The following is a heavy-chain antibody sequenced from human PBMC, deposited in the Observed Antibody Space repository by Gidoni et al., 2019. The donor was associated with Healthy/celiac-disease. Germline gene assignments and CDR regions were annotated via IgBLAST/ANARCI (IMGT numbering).Heavy chain of an antibody. CDR1: GGSFSGYY. CDR3: VRGEVALGY. D-gene: IGHD2-15*01. Sequence: QVQLQQWGAGLLTPSETLSLTCAVYGGSFSGYYWSWIRQPPGTGLEWIGEINHSGSTNYNPSLKSRVTISVDTSKNQCSLKLRSVTAADTAVYYCVRGEVALGYWGQGTLVTVSS. J-gene: IGHJ4*02. V-gene: IGHV4-34*01. CDR2: INHSGST.